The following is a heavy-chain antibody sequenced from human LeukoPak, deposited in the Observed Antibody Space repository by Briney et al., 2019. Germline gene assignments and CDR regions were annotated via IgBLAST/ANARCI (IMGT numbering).Heavy chain of an antibody. V-gene: IGHV4-31*03. CDR1: GGSISSAGYY. D-gene: IGHD4-17*01. CDR3: ARHDGSWHGAINLDH. J-gene: IGHJ4*02. CDR2: IYYSGGT. Sequence: SETLSLTCTVSGGSISSAGYYWSWIRQQPGKGLEWIGCIYYSGGTYNNPSLLSRSTISADTSKNQFSLKLSSVTAADTAVYYCARHDGSWHGAINLDHWGQGTLVTVSS.